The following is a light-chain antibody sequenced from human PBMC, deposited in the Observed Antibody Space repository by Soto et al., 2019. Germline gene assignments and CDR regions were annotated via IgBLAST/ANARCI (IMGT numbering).Light chain of an antibody. CDR2: AAS. CDR1: QGISSY. CDR3: QHLNSYPLT. J-gene: IGKJ4*01. Sequence: DIQMTQSPSSLSASVGDRVTVPCRASQGISSYLAWYQQKPGQAPKLLIYAASTLQSGVPSRCSGSGSGTEFPLTISSLHPEDFATYYCQHLNSYPLTFGGGTKVDIK. V-gene: IGKV1-9*01.